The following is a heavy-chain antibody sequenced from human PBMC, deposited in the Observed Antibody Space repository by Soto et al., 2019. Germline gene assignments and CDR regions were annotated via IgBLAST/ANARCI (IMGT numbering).Heavy chain of an antibody. Sequence: GGSLRLSCAASGFTFDDYAMHWVRQAPGKGLEWVSGISWNSGSIGYADSVKGRFTISRDNAKNSLYLQMNSLRAEDTALYYCAKDTAYYYDSSGYFFDFWGQGALVTDS. J-gene: IGHJ4*02. CDR2: ISWNSGSI. V-gene: IGHV3-9*01. CDR3: AKDTAYYYDSSGYFFDF. CDR1: GFTFDDYA. D-gene: IGHD3-22*01.